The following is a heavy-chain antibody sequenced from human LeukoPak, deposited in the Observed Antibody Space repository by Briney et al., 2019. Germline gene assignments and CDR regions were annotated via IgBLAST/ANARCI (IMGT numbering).Heavy chain of an antibody. CDR1: GFTFSSHG. V-gene: IGHV3-30*03. J-gene: IGHJ4*02. CDR2: ISYDGSNK. Sequence: SGRSLRLSCAASGFTFSSHGMHWVRQAPGKGLEWVAVISYDGSNKYYADSVKGRFTISRDNSKNTLYLQMNSLRAADTAVYYCVRDPYSNADFDYWGQGTLVTVSS. CDR3: VRDPYSNADFDY. D-gene: IGHD4-11*01.